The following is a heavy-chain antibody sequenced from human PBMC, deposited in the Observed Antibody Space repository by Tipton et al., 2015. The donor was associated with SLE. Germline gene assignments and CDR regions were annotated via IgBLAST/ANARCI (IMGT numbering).Heavy chain of an antibody. V-gene: IGHV4-39*07. Sequence: TLSLTCTVSGGSISSSSYYWGWIRQPPGKGLEWIGSIYYSGSTYYNPSLKSRVTISVDTSKNQFSLKLSSVTAADMAVYYCASGSYPGCFDLWRQGTLVSLSS. CDR3: ASGSYPGCFDL. CDR2: IYYSGST. J-gene: IGHJ4*02. CDR1: GGSISSSSYY. D-gene: IGHD1-26*01.